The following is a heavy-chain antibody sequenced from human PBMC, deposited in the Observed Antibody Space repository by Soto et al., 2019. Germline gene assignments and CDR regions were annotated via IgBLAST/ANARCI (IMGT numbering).Heavy chain of an antibody. CDR1: GFTFSSFA. J-gene: IGHJ4*02. D-gene: IGHD5-18*01. Sequence: GGSLRLSCAASGFTFSSFALSWVRQAPEKGLEWVSAISGSGDGTDYADSVKGRFTISRDNSKNTLYLQMNSLRAEDTAVYYCAGPGYSSQDYWGQGALVTVSS. CDR3: AGPGYSSQDY. V-gene: IGHV3-23*01. CDR2: ISGSGDGT.